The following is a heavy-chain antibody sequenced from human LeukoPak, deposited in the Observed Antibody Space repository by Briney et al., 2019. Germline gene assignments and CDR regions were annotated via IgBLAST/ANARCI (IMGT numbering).Heavy chain of an antibody. D-gene: IGHD6-13*01. CDR2: IWYDGSNK. V-gene: IGHV3-33*06. Sequence: QAGRSLRLSCAASGFTFSSYGMHWVRQAPGKGLEWVAVIWYDGSNKYYADSVKGRFTISRDNSKNTLYLQMNSLRAEDTAVYYCAKDVSQAAGTDYWGQGTLVTVSS. CDR3: AKDVSQAAGTDY. CDR1: GFTFSSYG. J-gene: IGHJ4*02.